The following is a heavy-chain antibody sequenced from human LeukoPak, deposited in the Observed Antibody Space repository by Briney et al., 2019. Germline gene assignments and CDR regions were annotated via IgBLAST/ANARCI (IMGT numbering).Heavy chain of an antibody. CDR2: ISGGGDGT. V-gene: IGHV3-23*01. Sequence: PGGSLSLSCAASGFTFSSYAMTWVRQAPGKGLEWVSSISGGGDGTFYADSVKGRFTISRDNSRYRLYLQMNSLGAEDTALYFCAKATLAYCGGDCYSPFDPWGQGTLVTVSS. D-gene: IGHD2-21*02. CDR3: AKATLAYCGGDCYSPFDP. J-gene: IGHJ5*02. CDR1: GFTFSSYA.